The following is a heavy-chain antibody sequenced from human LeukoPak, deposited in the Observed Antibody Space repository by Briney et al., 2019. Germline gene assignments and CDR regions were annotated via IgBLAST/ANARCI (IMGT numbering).Heavy chain of an antibody. CDR3: ARARSIAVAGTTYYYGMDV. Sequence: ASVKVSCKASGYTFTSYAMHWVRQAPGQRLEWMGWINAGNGNTKYSQKFQGRVTITRDTSASTAYMELSSLRSEDTAVYYCARARSIAVAGTTYYYGMDVWGQGTTATVSS. CDR2: INAGNGNT. CDR1: GYTFTSYA. J-gene: IGHJ6*02. D-gene: IGHD6-19*01. V-gene: IGHV1-3*01.